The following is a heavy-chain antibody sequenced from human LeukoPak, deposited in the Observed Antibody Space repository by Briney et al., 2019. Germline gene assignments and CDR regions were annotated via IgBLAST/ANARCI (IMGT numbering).Heavy chain of an antibody. CDR2: INPNSGGT. CDR3: ARGRGDIVGVPAAVLIDY. D-gene: IGHD2-2*01. J-gene: IGHJ4*02. Sequence: ASVKVSCKASGYTFTGYYMHWVRQAPGQGLEWMGRINPNSGGTNYAQKFQGRVTMTRDTSISTAYMELSRLRSDDTAVYYCARGRGDIVGVPAAVLIDYWGQGTLVTVSS. V-gene: IGHV1-2*06. CDR1: GYTFTGYY.